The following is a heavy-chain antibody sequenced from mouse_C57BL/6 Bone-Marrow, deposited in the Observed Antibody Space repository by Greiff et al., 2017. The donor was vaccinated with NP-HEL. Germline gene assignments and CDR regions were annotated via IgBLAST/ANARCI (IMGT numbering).Heavy chain of an antibody. J-gene: IGHJ1*03. D-gene: IGHD2-4*01. CDR2: ISYDGSN. CDR3: ARADYEYDWYFDV. Sequence: EVQLQESGPGLVKPSQSLSLTCSVTGYSITSGYYWNWIRQFPGNKLEWMGYISYDGSNNYNPSLKNRISITRDTSKNQFFLKLNSVTTEDTATYYCARADYEYDWYFDVWGTGTTVTVSS. V-gene: IGHV3-6*01. CDR1: GYSITSGYY.